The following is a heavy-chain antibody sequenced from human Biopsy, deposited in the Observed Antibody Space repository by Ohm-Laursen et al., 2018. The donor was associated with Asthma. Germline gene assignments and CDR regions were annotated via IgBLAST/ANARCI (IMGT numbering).Heavy chain of an antibody. V-gene: IGHV5-51*01. Sequence: ESLKISCNASGYTFTSYWIGWVRQMPGKGLEWMGIIFPGDSDTIYSPSFQGQATISADKSIGTAYLQWSSLKASDTAIYYCARLAYGSGSFFDFWGQGTLVTVAS. CDR2: IFPGDSDT. J-gene: IGHJ4*02. CDR1: GYTFTSYW. CDR3: ARLAYGSGSFFDF. D-gene: IGHD3-10*01.